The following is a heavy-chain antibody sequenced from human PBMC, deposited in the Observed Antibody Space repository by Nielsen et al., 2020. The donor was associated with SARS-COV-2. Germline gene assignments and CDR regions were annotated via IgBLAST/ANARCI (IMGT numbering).Heavy chain of an antibody. CDR1: GGSLSSRNYF. CDR2: IYFTGRT. Sequence: SETLSLTCTVSGGSLSSRNYFWSWIRQHPGKGLEWIGYIYFTGRTSYNPSLKSRVAMSVDTSKNQFSLDLKSVTAADTAVYYCAREASGYDHYKYGMDVWGLGATVTVSS. J-gene: IGHJ6*02. D-gene: IGHD5-12*01. V-gene: IGHV4-31*03. CDR3: AREASGYDHYKYGMDV.